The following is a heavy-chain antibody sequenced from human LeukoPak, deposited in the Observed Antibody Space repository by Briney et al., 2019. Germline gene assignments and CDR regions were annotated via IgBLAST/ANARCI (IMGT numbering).Heavy chain of an antibody. CDR1: GFTFSRYW. Sequence: PGGSLRLSCAASGFTFSRYWMSWVRQAPGKGLEWVANIKEDGTVKYYVESVKGRFTIPRDNAKNSLYLQMNSLRAEDTAVYYCAASITMFDYWGQGTLVTVSS. CDR3: AASITMFDY. J-gene: IGHJ4*02. CDR2: IKEDGTVK. D-gene: IGHD3-10*01. V-gene: IGHV3-7*02.